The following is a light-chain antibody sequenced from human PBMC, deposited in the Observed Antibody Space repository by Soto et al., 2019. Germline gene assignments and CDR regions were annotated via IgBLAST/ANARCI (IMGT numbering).Light chain of an antibody. J-gene: IGKJ4*02. CDR2: DTS. CDR1: HSVSGRY. Sequence: IVLTQSPDTLSSSPGEGATLSCRASHSVSGRYLAWYQQKHGQAPRLLIYDTSSRATGIPDRFRCSGSGTDFTLTINSLEPEDSAVDYWQQYGSTPLLTFGGGTKVEIK. CDR3: QQYGSTPLLT. V-gene: IGKV3-20*01.